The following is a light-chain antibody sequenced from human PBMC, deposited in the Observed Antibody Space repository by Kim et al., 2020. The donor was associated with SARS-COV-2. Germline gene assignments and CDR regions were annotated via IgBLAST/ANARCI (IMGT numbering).Light chain of an antibody. V-gene: IGLV3-1*01. CDR1: KLGDKY. J-gene: IGLJ2*01. Sequence: SYELTQPPSVSVSPGQTATITCSGDKLGDKYASWYQQKPGQSPVLVNYQDDKRPSRIPERFSGSTSGNTATLTISGTQAMDEADYYCQAWDRSPVFDGGSKLTVL. CDR3: QAWDRSPV. CDR2: QDD.